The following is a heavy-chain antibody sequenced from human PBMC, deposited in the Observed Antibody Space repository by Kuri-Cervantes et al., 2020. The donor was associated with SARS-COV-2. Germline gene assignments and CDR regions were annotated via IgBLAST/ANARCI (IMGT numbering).Heavy chain of an antibody. V-gene: IGHV3-23*01. D-gene: IGHD3-10*01. Sequence: GESLKISCAASEFTFSSYDMTWVRQAPGKGLEWVSTVSGSGVSTYYADSVKGRFTISRDNSASTMFLQMNSLRAEDTALYFCAKDLISASYFGSGSPDYWGQGTLVTVSS. CDR2: VSGSGVST. CDR3: AKDLISASYFGSGSPDY. CDR1: EFTFSSYD. J-gene: IGHJ4*02.